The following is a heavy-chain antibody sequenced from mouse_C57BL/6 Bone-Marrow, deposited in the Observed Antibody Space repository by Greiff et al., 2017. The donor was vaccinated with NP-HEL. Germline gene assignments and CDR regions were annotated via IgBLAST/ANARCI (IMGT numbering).Heavy chain of an antibody. Sequence: VQLQQPGAELVKPGASVKLSCKASGYTFTSYWMHWVKQRPGQGLEWIGMIHPNSGSTNYNEKFKSKATLTVDKSSSTAYMQLSSLTSEDSAVYYCARWSTMVTTGYAMDYWGQGTSVTVSS. CDR1: GYTFTSYW. CDR3: ARWSTMVTTGYAMDY. CDR2: IHPNSGST. V-gene: IGHV1-64*01. D-gene: IGHD2-2*01. J-gene: IGHJ4*01.